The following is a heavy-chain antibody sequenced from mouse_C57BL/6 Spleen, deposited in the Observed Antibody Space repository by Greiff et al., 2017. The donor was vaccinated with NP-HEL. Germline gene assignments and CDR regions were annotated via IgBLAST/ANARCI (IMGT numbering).Heavy chain of an antibody. CDR1: GYTFTSYW. J-gene: IGHJ4*01. CDR3: ARRYDGYPLYAMDD. CDR2: IHPNSGST. D-gene: IGHD2-3*01. V-gene: IGHV1-64*01. Sequence: QVQLQQPGAELVKPGASVKLSCKASGYTFTSYWMHWVKQRPGQGLEWIGMIHPNSGSTNYNEKFKSKATLTVDKSSSTAYMQLSSLTSEDSAVYYCARRYDGYPLYAMDDWGQGTSVTVAS.